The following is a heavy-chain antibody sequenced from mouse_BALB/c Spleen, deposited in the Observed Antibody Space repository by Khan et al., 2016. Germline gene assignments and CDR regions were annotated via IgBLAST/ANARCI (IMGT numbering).Heavy chain of an antibody. CDR3: SSDYDGFAD. D-gene: IGHD2-12*01. J-gene: IGHJ3*01. CDR2: IWGDGRT. CDR1: GFSLTGYG. Sequence: QVQLKQSGPGLVAPSQSLSITCTVSGFSLTGYGVNWVRQPPGKGLEWLGKIWGDGRTDYNSALKSRVSISKDNSKSQVFLKMNSLQTDDTANYYCSSDYDGFADWGQGTLVIVSA. V-gene: IGHV2-6-7*01.